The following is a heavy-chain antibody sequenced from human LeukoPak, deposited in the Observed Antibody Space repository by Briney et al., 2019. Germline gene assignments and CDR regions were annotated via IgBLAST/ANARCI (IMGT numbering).Heavy chain of an antibody. Sequence: GGSLRLSCAASGFMFSSYWMTCVRQAPGKGLEWVANINQDGSIRYCVGSVQGRFTISRDNAKNSLYLQMYSLRAEDTAVYYCARTNAWHPGDYWGQGTLVTVSS. D-gene: IGHD2-2*01. CDR3: ARTNAWHPGDY. CDR2: INQDGSIR. V-gene: IGHV3-7*01. J-gene: IGHJ4*02. CDR1: GFMFSSYW.